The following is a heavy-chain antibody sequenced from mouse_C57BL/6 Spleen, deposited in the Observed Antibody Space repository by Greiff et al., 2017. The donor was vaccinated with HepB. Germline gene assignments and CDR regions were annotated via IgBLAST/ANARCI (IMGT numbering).Heavy chain of an antibody. CDR1: GFNIKDDY. J-gene: IGHJ2*01. CDR2: IDPENGDT. V-gene: IGHV14-4*01. CDR3: TTLITTVVARGY. D-gene: IGHD1-1*01. Sequence: EVKLVESGAELVRPGASVKLSCTASGFNIKDDYMHWVKQRPEQGLEWIGWIDPENGDTEYASKFQGKATITADTSSNTAYLQLSSLTSEDTAIYYCTTLITTVVARGYWGQGTTLTVSS.